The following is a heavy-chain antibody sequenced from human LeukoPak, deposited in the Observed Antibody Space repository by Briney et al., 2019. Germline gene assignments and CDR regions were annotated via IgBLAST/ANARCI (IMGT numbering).Heavy chain of an antibody. CDR2: ISGSGGST. V-gene: IGHV3-23*01. CDR3: AKGPDVLRFLEWPIPYDY. CDR1: GGSFSGYY. D-gene: IGHD3-3*01. J-gene: IGHJ4*02. Sequence: ETLSLTCAVYGGSFSGYYWSWVRQAPGKGLEWVSAISGSGGSTYYADSVKGRFTISRDNSKNTLYLQMNSLRAEDTAVYYCAKGPDVLRFLEWPIPYDYWGQGTLVTVSS.